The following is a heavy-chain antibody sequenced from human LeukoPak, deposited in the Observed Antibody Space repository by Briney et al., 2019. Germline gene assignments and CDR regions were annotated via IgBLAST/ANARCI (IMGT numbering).Heavy chain of an antibody. D-gene: IGHD6-25*01. CDR1: GFTFSNSW. V-gene: IGHV3-7*03. J-gene: IGHJ4*01. Sequence: GGSLRISCAASGFTFSNSWMAWVRQAPGKGLEWLANIKEDGSQKNYIDSVKGRFTISRDNTKKSLFLQMNNLRVEDTAVYYCARDSGWNAFDYWGQGTLVTVSS. CDR2: IKEDGSQK. CDR3: ARDSGWNAFDY.